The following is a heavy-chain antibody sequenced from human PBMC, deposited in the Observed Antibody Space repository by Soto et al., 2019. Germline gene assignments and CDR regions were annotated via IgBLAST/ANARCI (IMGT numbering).Heavy chain of an antibody. V-gene: IGHV1-18*01. CDR1: GYTFTSYG. D-gene: IGHD2-2*01. CDR3: ARGGEDIVLVPAAGSYYYYYGMDV. Sequence: QVQLVQSGAEVKKPGASVKVSCKASGYTFTSYGISWVRQAPGQGLEWMGWISAYNGNTNYAQKLQGRVTMTTDTSPSTAYMELRSLRSDDTAVYYCARGGEDIVLVPAAGSYYYYYGMDVWGQGTTVTVSS. J-gene: IGHJ6*02. CDR2: ISAYNGNT.